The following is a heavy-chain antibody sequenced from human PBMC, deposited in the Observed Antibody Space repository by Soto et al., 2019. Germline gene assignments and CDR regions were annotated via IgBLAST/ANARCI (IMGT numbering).Heavy chain of an antibody. CDR2: INHSGST. D-gene: IGHD2-2*02. CDR1: GGSFSGYY. CDR3: ARARYCSSTSCYTRIAAAGTFDY. V-gene: IGHV4-34*01. J-gene: IGHJ4*02. Sequence: PSETLSLTCAVYGGSFSGYYWSWIRQPPGKGLEWIGEINHSGSTNYNPSLKSRVTISVDTSENQFSLKLSSVTAADTAVYYCARARYCSSTSCYTRIAAAGTFDYWGQGTLVTVSS.